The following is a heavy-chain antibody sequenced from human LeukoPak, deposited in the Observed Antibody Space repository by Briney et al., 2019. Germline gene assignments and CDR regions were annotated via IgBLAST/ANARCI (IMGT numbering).Heavy chain of an antibody. CDR1: GFTFSSYS. J-gene: IGHJ2*01. CDR3: ARANYGEYGADWYFDL. CDR2: ISSSCSYI. Sequence: GGSLRLSCAASGFTFSSYSMNWVRQAPGKGLEWVSSISSSCSYIYYADSVKGRFTISRDNAKKSLYLQMNSLRGEDTAVYYCARANYGEYGADWYFDLWGRGTLVTVFS. D-gene: IGHD4-17*01. V-gene: IGHV3-21*01.